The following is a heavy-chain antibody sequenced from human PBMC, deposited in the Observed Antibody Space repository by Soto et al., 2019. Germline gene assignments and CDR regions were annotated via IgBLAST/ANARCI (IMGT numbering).Heavy chain of an antibody. CDR3: AKDQGYCSGGSCYPEGGNYYYYYMDV. CDR1: GFTFSSYG. D-gene: IGHD2-15*01. J-gene: IGHJ6*03. CDR2: ISYDGSNK. V-gene: IGHV3-30*18. Sequence: GGSLRLSCAASGFTFSSYGMHWVRQAPGKGLEWVAVISYDGSNKYYADSVKGRFTISRDNSKNTLYLQMNSLRAEDTAVYYCAKDQGYCSGGSCYPEGGNYYYYYMDVWGKGTTVTVSS.